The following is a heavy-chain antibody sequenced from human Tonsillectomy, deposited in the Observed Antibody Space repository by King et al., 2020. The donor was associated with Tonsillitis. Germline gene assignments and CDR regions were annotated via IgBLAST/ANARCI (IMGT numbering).Heavy chain of an antibody. V-gene: IGHV1-46*01. J-gene: IGHJ4*02. D-gene: IGHD7-27*01. Sequence: LQLVQSGAEVKKPGASVKVSCKASGYPFTDSYIHWVRQAPGQGLEWMGIINPSTTYAQKFQGRLTVTRDTSTSTVYMELSSLRSEDTAVYYCARDGGHWDFDYWGQGTLVTVSS. CDR3: ARDGGHWDFDY. CDR1: GYPFTDSY. CDR2: INPST.